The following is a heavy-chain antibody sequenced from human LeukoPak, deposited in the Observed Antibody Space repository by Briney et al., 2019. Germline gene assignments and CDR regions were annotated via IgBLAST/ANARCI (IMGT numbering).Heavy chain of an antibody. CDR1: GFTFSSYG. V-gene: IGHV3-30*03. CDR2: ISYDGSNK. CDR3: ARDIAVAGRNDFDY. J-gene: IGHJ4*02. Sequence: GGSLRLSCAASGFTFSSYGMHWVRQAPGKGLEWVAVISYDGSNKYYADSVKGRFTISRDNAKNSLYLQMNSLRAEDTAVYYCARDIAVAGRNDFDYWGQGTLVTVSS. D-gene: IGHD6-19*01.